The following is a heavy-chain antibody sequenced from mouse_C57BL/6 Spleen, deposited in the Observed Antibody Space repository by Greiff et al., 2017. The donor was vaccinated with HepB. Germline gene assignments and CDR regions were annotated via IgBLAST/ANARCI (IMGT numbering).Heavy chain of an antibody. V-gene: IGHV7-3*01. CDR2: IRNKANGYTT. CDR3: ARYGDYDWAWFAY. Sequence: EVKLMESGGGLVQPGGSLSLSCAASGFTFTDYYMSWVRQPPGKALEWLGFIRNKANGYTTEYSASVKGRFTISRDNSQSIRYLQMNALRAEDSATYYCARYGDYDWAWFAYWGQGTLVTVSA. CDR1: GFTFTDYY. D-gene: IGHD2-4*01. J-gene: IGHJ3*01.